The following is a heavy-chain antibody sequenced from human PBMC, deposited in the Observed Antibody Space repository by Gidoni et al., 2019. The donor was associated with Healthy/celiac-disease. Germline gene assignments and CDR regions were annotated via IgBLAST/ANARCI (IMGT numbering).Heavy chain of an antibody. V-gene: IGHV3-30*04. J-gene: IGHJ4*02. D-gene: IGHD4-17*01. Sequence: QVQLVESGGGVVQPGRSLRLSCAASGFTFSSYAMHWVRQAPGKGLEWVAVISYDGSNKYYADSVKGRFTISRDNSKNTLYLQMNSLRAEDTAVYYCARPYGDREVPYFDYWGQGTLVTVSS. CDR1: GFTFSSYA. CDR2: ISYDGSNK. CDR3: ARPYGDREVPYFDY.